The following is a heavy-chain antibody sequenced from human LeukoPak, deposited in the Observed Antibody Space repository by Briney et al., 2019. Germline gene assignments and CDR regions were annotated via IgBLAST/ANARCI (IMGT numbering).Heavy chain of an antibody. CDR3: AKDWWDGYNDYYFDY. Sequence: GGSLRLSCAASGFTFSSYAMSWVRQAPGKGLEWVSATSGSGGSTYYADSVKGRFTISRDNSKNTLYLQMNSLRAEDTAVYYCAKDWWDGYNDYYFDYWGQGTLVTVSS. J-gene: IGHJ4*02. CDR1: GFTFSSYA. V-gene: IGHV3-23*01. CDR2: TSGSGGST. D-gene: IGHD5-24*01.